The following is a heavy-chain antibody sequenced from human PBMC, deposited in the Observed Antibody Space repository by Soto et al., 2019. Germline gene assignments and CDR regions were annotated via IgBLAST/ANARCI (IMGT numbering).Heavy chain of an antibody. Sequence: EVQLLESGGDLVQPGVSRRLSCAASGFTFNNYAMSWVRQAPGKGLEWVSAISSSGYSTYYADSVKGLFTISRDNSKNTVYLQMNNLRAEDTAVYYCAKGSVVVAAKFDSWGQGTLVTVSS. CDR2: ISSSGYST. V-gene: IGHV3-23*01. D-gene: IGHD2-21*02. J-gene: IGHJ4*02. CDR1: GFTFNNYA. CDR3: AKGSVVVAAKFDS.